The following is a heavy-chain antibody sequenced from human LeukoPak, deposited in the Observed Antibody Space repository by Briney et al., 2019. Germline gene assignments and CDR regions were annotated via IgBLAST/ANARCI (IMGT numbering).Heavy chain of an antibody. V-gene: IGHV4-4*07. D-gene: IGHD5-18*01. CDR2: VYTSGST. Sequence: SETLSLTCTVSGVSISSYYWSWIRQPAGKGLEWIGRVYTSGSTNYNPSLNSRVTMSVDTSKNQFSLKLSSVTAADTAVYYCVRDRGIQLWPYYFDYWGQGTLVTVSS. CDR3: VRDRGIQLWPYYFDY. CDR1: GVSISSYY. J-gene: IGHJ4*02.